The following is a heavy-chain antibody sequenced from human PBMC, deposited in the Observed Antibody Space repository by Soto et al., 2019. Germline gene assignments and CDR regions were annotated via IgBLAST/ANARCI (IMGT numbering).Heavy chain of an antibody. V-gene: IGHV3-53*01. CDR3: ARGSSDYYYYYGMDV. D-gene: IGHD6-6*01. Sequence: GSLRLSCAASGFTVSSNYMSWVRQAPGKGLEWISVIYSGGSTYYADSVKGRFTISRDNSKNTLYLQMNSLRAEDTAVYYCARGSSDYYYYYGMDVWGQGTTVTVSS. J-gene: IGHJ6*02. CDR1: GFTVSSNY. CDR2: IYSGGST.